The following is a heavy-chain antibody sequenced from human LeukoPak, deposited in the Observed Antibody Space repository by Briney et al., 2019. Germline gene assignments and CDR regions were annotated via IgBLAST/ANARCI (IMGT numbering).Heavy chain of an antibody. Sequence: GGSLRLSCAASGFTFSSYSMTWVRQAPGKGLEWVSSISSSSSYIYYADSVKGRFTISRDNAKNSLYLQMNSLRAEDTAVYYCAKEDKYGTYRYNLFDYWGQGTLVTVSS. CDR3: AKEDKYGTYRYNLFDY. J-gene: IGHJ4*02. D-gene: IGHD3-16*02. CDR2: ISSSSSYI. CDR1: GFTFSSYS. V-gene: IGHV3-21*04.